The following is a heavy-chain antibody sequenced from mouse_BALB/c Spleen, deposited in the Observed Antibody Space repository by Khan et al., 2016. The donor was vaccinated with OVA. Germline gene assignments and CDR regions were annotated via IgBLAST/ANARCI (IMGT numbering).Heavy chain of an antibody. CDR3: ARGNYYGYYFDY. J-gene: IGHJ2*01. V-gene: IGHV3-2*02. CDR1: GYSITSNYA. CDR2: ISYSDST. D-gene: IGHD1-1*01. Sequence: EVQLQESGPGLVKPSQSLSLTCTVTGYSITSNYAWNWIRQFPGNKLEWMGYISYSDSTSYNPSLKSRISITRNTSQNQFLLQLNFVTTENTATYYCARGNYYGYYFDYWGQGTTLTVSS.